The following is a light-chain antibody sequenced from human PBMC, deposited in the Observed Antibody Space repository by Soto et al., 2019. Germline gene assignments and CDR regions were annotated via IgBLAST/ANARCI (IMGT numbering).Light chain of an antibody. CDR3: QQYYSIPYT. CDR1: QSVSSSY. V-gene: IGKV3-20*01. CDR2: WAS. J-gene: IGKJ2*01. Sequence: EIVLTQSPGTLSLSPGERATLSCRASQSVSSSYLAWYQQKPGQPPKLLIYWASTRDSGVPDRFSGSGSGADFTLTISSLQAEDVAVYYCQQYYSIPYTFGQGTKLEIK.